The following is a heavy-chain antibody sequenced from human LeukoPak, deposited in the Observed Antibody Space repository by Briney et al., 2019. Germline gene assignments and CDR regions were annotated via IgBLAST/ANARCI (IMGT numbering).Heavy chain of an antibody. D-gene: IGHD2-2*01. J-gene: IGHJ4*02. V-gene: IGHV3-7*04. CDR3: ARGRSMDF. CDR2: IKHDSSEK. Sequence: PGGSLRLSCAASGFTFSSYEMNWVRQAPGQGLEWVANIKHDSSEKYSVDSVKGRFTISRDNAKMILYLQMNSLRAEDTAVYFCARGRSMDFWGQGTLVTVSS. CDR1: GFTFSSYE.